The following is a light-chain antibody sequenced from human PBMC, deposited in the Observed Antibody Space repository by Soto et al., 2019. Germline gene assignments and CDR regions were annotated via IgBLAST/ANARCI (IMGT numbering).Light chain of an antibody. V-gene: IGKV3-15*01. CDR3: QKYSDWPLT. CDR2: GAS. J-gene: IGKJ4*01. CDR1: QTLYNN. Sequence: EIVMTQSPATLSVSPGERATLSCRASQTLYNNLTWYQQKLGQAPRLLIYGASARATDIPARFSGRGSGTEFTLTISGLQSEEFASYYWQKYSDWPLTCGGGTKVEIK.